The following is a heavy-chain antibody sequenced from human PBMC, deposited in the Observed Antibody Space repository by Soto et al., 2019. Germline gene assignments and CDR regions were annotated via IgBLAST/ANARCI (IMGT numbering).Heavy chain of an antibody. CDR2: IYYSGST. Sequence: PSETLSLTCTVSGGSXSSSSYYWGWTRQPPGKGLEWIGKIYYSGSTHYNPSLKSRVTISVDTSKNQFSLMMSSVTAADTALYYCARVERGTATTVVDAFDIWGPGTMVT. CDR3: ARVERGTATTVVDAFDI. V-gene: IGHV4-39*01. CDR1: GGSXSSSSYY. J-gene: IGHJ3*02. D-gene: IGHD1-1*01.